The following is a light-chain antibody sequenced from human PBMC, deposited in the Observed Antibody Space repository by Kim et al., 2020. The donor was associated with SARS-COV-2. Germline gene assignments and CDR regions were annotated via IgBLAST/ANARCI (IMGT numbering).Light chain of an antibody. V-gene: IGKV3-11*01. J-gene: IGKJ4*01. CDR2: GAA. CDR3: QQRSNWPPGT. CDR1: QSYSNY. Sequence: SSWDRATLPCMATQSYSNYLNWYQQKPGQASRVLIYGAANRATGIPARFSGSGSGTDFTLTISSLEPEDFAVYYCQQRSNWPPGTFGGGTKVDIK.